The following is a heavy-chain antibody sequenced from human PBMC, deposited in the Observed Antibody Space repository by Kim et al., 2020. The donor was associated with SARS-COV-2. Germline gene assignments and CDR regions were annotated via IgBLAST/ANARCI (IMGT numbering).Heavy chain of an antibody. J-gene: IGHJ2*01. Sequence: GGSLRLSCVASGFTFSNYWMHWVRQAPGKGLVWVSRIKSDGSSTNYADSVKGRFTISRANAKNTLYLQMDSLRVEDTAVYYCARRGWLLTNWYFDLWGRGTLVTVSS. D-gene: IGHD2-15*01. CDR3: ARRGWLLTNWYFDL. CDR1: GFTFSNYW. CDR2: IKSDGSST. V-gene: IGHV3-74*01.